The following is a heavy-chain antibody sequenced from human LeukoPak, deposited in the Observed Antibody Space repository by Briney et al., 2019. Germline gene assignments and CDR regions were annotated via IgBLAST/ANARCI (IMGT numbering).Heavy chain of an antibody. Sequence: SETLSLTCTVFGGAIRTYYWSWIRQPPGKGLEWIGYIYYSGSTNYNPSLKSRVTMSVDTSKNQFSLKLSSLTAADTAVYYCARGQRSYFRAVDDWGQGTQVTVSS. D-gene: IGHD1-26*01. V-gene: IGHV4-59*01. CDR1: GGAIRTYY. J-gene: IGHJ4*02. CDR2: IYYSGST. CDR3: ARGQRSYFRAVDD.